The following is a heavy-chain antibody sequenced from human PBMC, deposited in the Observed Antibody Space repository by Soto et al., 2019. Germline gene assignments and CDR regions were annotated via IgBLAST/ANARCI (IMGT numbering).Heavy chain of an antibody. CDR1: VFTFSSYG. CDR2: ISYDGSNK. J-gene: IGHJ6*02. CDR3: AKDVVVGATTGLGDYYYYYGMDV. D-gene: IGHD1-26*01. Sequence: QPWGSLLISCAASVFTFSSYGMRWVRQAPGKGLDLVARISYDGSNKYYADSVKGRFTISRDNSKNTLYLQMNSLRAEETAVYYCAKDVVVGATTGLGDYYYYYGMDVWGQGTTVTVSS. V-gene: IGHV3-30*18.